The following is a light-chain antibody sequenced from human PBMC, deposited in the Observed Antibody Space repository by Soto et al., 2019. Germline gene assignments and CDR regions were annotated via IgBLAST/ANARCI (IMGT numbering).Light chain of an antibody. CDR1: SSNIGAGYD. V-gene: IGLV1-40*01. J-gene: IGLJ2*01. Sequence: QSVLTQPPSVSGAPGQRVTISCTGSSSNIGAGYDVHWYQQLPGTAPKLLIYGNSKRPSGVPDRSSGSKSGTSASLAITGLQAEDEADYYCQSYDSSLSGFVVFGGGTKLTVL. CDR3: QSYDSSLSGFVV. CDR2: GNS.